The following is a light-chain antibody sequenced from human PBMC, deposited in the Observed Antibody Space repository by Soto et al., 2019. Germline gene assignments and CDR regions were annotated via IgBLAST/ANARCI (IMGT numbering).Light chain of an antibody. CDR3: QQYGSSPT. CDR2: DVS. V-gene: IGKV3-20*01. J-gene: IGKJ1*01. Sequence: EIVLTRSPGTLSLSPGERATLSCRSSQSVSSSYLAWYQHKPGQAPRLLIYDVSSRATGIPDRFSGSGSGTEFTLTISRLEPEDFAVYYCQQYGSSPTFGQGTKVETK. CDR1: QSVSSSY.